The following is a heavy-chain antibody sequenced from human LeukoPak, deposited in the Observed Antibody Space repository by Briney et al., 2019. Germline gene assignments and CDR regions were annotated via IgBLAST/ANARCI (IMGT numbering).Heavy chain of an antibody. CDR2: IIPILGIA. V-gene: IGHV1-69*04. CDR1: GGTFSSYA. D-gene: IGHD6-13*01. Sequence: GASVKVSCKASGGTFSSYAISWVRQAPGQGLEWMGRIIPILGIANYAQKFQGRVTITADKSTSTAYMELSSLRSEDTAVYYCARDIAAASLHYWGQGTLVTVSS. CDR3: ARDIAAASLHY. J-gene: IGHJ4*02.